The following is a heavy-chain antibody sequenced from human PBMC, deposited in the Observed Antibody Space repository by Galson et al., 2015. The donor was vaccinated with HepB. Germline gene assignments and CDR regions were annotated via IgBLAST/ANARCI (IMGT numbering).Heavy chain of an antibody. CDR1: GFTFTNYR. D-gene: IGHD3-22*01. CDR3: ARADDSSGYQYPFDS. J-gene: IGHJ4*02. Sequence: SLRLSCAASGFTFTNYRMHWVRQAPGKGLEWVALISSDGNERYHADSVKGRFTISRDNSKNTLYLQMNSLRPEDSAVYYCARADDSSGYQYPFDSWGQGTLVTVSS. V-gene: IGHV3-30*03. CDR2: ISSDGNER.